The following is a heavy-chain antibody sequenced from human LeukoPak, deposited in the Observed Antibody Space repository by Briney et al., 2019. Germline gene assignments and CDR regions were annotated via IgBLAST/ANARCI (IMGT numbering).Heavy chain of an antibody. J-gene: IGHJ1*01. Sequence: GGSLRLSCAASGFTFSSYWMSWVRQAPGKGLEWVANIKQDGSEKYYVDSVKGRFTISRDNAKNSLYLQMNSLRAEDTAVYYCAREGYCSGGSCYGNFQHWGQGTLVTVSS. CDR2: IKQDGSEK. CDR1: GFTFSSYW. V-gene: IGHV3-7*01. D-gene: IGHD2-15*01. CDR3: AREGYCSGGSCYGNFQH.